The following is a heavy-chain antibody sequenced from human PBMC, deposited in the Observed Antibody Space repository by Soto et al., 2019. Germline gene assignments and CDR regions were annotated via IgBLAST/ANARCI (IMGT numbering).Heavy chain of an antibody. Sequence: QVQLVESGGGVVQPGRSLRLSCAASGFTFSSYAMHWVRQAPGKGLEWVAVISYDGSNKYYADSVKGRFTISRDNSKNTLYLQMNSLRAEDTAVYYCASYHGSESFYYNGIDYWGQGTLVTVSS. CDR3: ASYHGSESFYYNGIDY. D-gene: IGHD3-10*01. J-gene: IGHJ4*02. CDR2: ISYDGSNK. CDR1: GFTFSSYA. V-gene: IGHV3-30-3*01.